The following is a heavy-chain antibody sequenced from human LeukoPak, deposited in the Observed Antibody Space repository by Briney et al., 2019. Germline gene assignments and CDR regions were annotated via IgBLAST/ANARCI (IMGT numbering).Heavy chain of an antibody. V-gene: IGHV3-23*01. J-gene: IGHJ4*02. CDR3: GRRHAPRV. CDR2: ISDSGGST. CDR1: GFTFSILA. Sequence: GGSLRLSCAASGFTFSILAMSWVRQAPGKGLEWVSAISDSGGSTYYADSVKGRFTISRDNSKNTLYLQMNSLRAEDTALYYCGRRHAPRVWGQGTLVTVSS.